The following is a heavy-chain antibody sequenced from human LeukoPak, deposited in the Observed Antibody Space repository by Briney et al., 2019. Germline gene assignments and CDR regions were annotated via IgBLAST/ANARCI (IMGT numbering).Heavy chain of an antibody. CDR1: GGSINSSAFY. Sequence: PSETLSLTCTVSGGSINSSAFYWGYIRQSPGTGLEYIGSIHYSGSTNYNPSLKSRVTISVDTSKNQFSLKLSSVTAADTAVYYCARGGYSSGWYLFYYYGMDVWGQGTTVTVSS. J-gene: IGHJ6*02. CDR3: ARGGYSSGWYLFYYYGMDV. V-gene: IGHV4-39*07. D-gene: IGHD6-19*01. CDR2: IHYSGST.